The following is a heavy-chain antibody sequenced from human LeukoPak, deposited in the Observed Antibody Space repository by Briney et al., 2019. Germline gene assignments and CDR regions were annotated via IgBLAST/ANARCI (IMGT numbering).Heavy chain of an antibody. CDR3: ARAGRPHYYDGSGYYYDY. Sequence: ASVKVSCKASGYTFTSYYMHWVRQAPGRGLEWMGIINPNGGGTSYAQKSQGRVTMTRDTSTRTVYMELSSLRSEDTAVYYCARAGRPHYYDGSGYYYDYWGQGTLVTVSS. CDR2: INPNGGGT. V-gene: IGHV1-46*01. J-gene: IGHJ4*02. CDR1: GYTFTSYY. D-gene: IGHD3-22*01.